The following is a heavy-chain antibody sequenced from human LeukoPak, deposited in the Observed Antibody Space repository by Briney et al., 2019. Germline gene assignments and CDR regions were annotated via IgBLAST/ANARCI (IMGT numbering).Heavy chain of an antibody. Sequence: ASVKVSCKASGGTFSSYAISWVRQAPGQGLEWMGGIIPIFGTANYAQKFQGRVTITADESTSTAYMELSSLRSEDTAVYYCARDRVTIFGVVQQINWFDPWGQGTLVTVSS. CDR2: IIPIFGTA. CDR1: GGTFSSYA. J-gene: IGHJ5*02. D-gene: IGHD3-3*01. CDR3: ARDRVTIFGVVQQINWFDP. V-gene: IGHV1-69*01.